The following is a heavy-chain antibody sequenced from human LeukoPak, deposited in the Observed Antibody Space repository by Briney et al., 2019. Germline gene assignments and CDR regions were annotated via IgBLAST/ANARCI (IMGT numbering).Heavy chain of an antibody. CDR1: GGTFSSYA. J-gene: IGHJ4*02. D-gene: IGHD4-17*01. CDR3: ARRGTVTLAHY. V-gene: IGHV1-18*01. Sequence: ASVKVSCKASGGTFSSYAISWVRQAPGQGLEWMGWISAYNGNTNYAQKLQGRVTMTTDTSTSTAYMELRSLRSDDTAVYYCARRGTVTLAHYWGQGTLVTVSS. CDR2: ISAYNGNT.